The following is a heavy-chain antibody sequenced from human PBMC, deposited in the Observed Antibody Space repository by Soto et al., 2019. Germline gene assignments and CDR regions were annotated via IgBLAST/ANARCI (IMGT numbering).Heavy chain of an antibody. D-gene: IGHD4-17*01. V-gene: IGHV4-39*01. CDR3: ARRGGGDYLFDS. CDR1: GDSISTSNYY. Sequence: SETLSLTCTVSGDSISTSNYYWGWIRQPPGEGLEWIGHIFYSGGTYYNPSLKSRVTISVDTSKNQFSLKLNSITAADTAVYFCARRGGGDYLFDSWGQGMQVTVS. CDR2: IFYSGGT. J-gene: IGHJ4*02.